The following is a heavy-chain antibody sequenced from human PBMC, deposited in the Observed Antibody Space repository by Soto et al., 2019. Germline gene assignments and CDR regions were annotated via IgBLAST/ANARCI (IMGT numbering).Heavy chain of an antibody. CDR1: GFTFSSYA. CDR2: ISYDGSNK. J-gene: IGHJ3*02. Sequence: GGSLRLSCAASGFTFSSYAMHWVRQAPGKGLEWVAVISYDGSNKYYADSVKGRFTISRDNSKNTLYLQMNSLRAEDTAVYYCARDTGDGYNYGAFDIWGQGTMVTVSS. V-gene: IGHV3-30-3*01. D-gene: IGHD5-12*01. CDR3: ARDTGDGYNYGAFDI.